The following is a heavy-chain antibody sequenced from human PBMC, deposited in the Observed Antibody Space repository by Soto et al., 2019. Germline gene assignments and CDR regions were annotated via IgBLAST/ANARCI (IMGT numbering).Heavy chain of an antibody. Sequence: PSETLSRTGNLSGSSISGADYYWIWIRQFPGKGLEWMGYIFYSWTAYYNYNSSLKILLLISLDPSNNSFSLKLTTVPAAYTAVASCGRTRGSYFFVLWGPEDLITASS. J-gene: IGHJ4*02. CDR1: GSSISGADYY. D-gene: IGHD3-10*01. CDR3: GRTRGSYFFVL. V-gene: IGHV4-31*01. CDR2: IFYSWTA.